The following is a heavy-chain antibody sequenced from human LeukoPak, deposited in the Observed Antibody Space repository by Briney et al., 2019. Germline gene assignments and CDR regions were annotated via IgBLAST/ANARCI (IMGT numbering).Heavy chain of an antibody. CDR2: ISSNGGST. CDR1: GFTFSSYA. Sequence: GGSLRLSCAASGFTFSSYALHWVRQAPGNGLEYVSAISSNGGSTYYANSVKGRFTISRDNSKNTLYLQMGSLRAEDMAVYYCARSGGSPWAYYFDYWGQGTLVTVSS. V-gene: IGHV3-64*01. D-gene: IGHD1-26*01. CDR3: ARSGGSPWAYYFDY. J-gene: IGHJ4*02.